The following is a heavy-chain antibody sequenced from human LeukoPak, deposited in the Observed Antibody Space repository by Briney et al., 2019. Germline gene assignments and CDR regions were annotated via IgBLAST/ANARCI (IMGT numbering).Heavy chain of an antibody. Sequence: GGSLRLSCAASGFTFSDHCMDWVRQAPGKGLEWVGRTRNKANSYTTEYAASVKGRFTISRDDSKNSLYLQMNSLKTEDTAVYYCATRVPYGDYADYWGQGTLVTVSS. J-gene: IGHJ4*02. CDR3: ATRVPYGDYADY. CDR2: TRNKANSYTT. V-gene: IGHV3-72*01. D-gene: IGHD4-17*01. CDR1: GFTFSDHC.